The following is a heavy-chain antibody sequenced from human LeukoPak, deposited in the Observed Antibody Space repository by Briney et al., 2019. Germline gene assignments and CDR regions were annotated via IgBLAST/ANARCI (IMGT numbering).Heavy chain of an antibody. CDR3: ARWGASGLALIYYYGMDV. CDR2: INPSGGST. CDR1: GYTFSRYY. J-gene: IGHJ6*02. D-gene: IGHD3/OR15-3a*01. Sequence: PGASVKVSCKASGYTFSRYYMHWVRQAPGQGLEWMGIINPSGGSTSYAQKFQGRVTMTRDTSTRIVYMELSSLRSEDTAVYYCARWGASGLALIYYYGMDVWDQGTTVTVSS. V-gene: IGHV1-46*01.